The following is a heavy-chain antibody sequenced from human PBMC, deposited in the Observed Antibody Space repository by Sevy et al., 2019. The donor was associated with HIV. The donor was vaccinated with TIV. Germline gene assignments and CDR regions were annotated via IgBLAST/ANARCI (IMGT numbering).Heavy chain of an antibody. CDR3: AREGSYYDFWSGYSGYYDYGMDV. D-gene: IGHD3-3*01. Sequence: GGSLRLSCAASGFTFSSYSMNWVRQAPGKGLEWVSSISSSSSYIYYADSVKGRFTISRDNAKNSLYLQMNSLRAEDTAGYYCAREGSYYDFWSGYSGYYDYGMDVWGQGTTVTVSS. CDR1: GFTFSSYS. CDR2: ISSSSSYI. V-gene: IGHV3-21*01. J-gene: IGHJ6*02.